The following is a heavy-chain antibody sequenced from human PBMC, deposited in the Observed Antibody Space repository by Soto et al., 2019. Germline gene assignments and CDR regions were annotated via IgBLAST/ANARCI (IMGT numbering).Heavy chain of an antibody. V-gene: IGHV4-34*01. CDR3: ARGFGGYDFWSGYYTANVYGMDV. J-gene: IGHJ6*02. Sequence: LSLTCAVYGGSFSGYYWSWIRQPPGKGLEWIGEINHSGSTNYNPSLKSRVTISVGTSKNQFSLKLSSVTAADTAVYYCARGFGGYDFWSGYYTANVYGMDVWGQGTTVTVSS. D-gene: IGHD3-3*01. CDR1: GGSFSGYY. CDR2: INHSGST.